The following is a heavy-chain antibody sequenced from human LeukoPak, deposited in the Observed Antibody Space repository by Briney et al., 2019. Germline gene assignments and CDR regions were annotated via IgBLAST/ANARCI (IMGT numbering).Heavy chain of an antibody. CDR3: ARARVAIFGDYYGMDV. J-gene: IGHJ6*02. D-gene: IGHD3-3*01. V-gene: IGHV4-59*01. CDR2: IYYSGST. Sequence: SEALSLTCTVSGGSISSYYWSWIRQPPGKGLEWIGYIYYSGSTNYNPSLKSRITISVDTSKNQFSLKLSSVTAADTAVYYCARARVAIFGDYYGMDVWGQGTTVTVSS. CDR1: GGSISSYY.